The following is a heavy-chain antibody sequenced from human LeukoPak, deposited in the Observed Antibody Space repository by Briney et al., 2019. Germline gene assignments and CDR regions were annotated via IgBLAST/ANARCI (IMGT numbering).Heavy chain of an antibody. Sequence: GGSLRLSCAASGFTFSSYGMHWVRQAPGKGLEWVAVISYDGSNKYYADSVKGRFTISRDKSKNTLYLQMNSLRAEDTAVYYCAKDAFGVWGQGTTVTVSS. D-gene: IGHD3-10*01. V-gene: IGHV3-30*18. CDR2: ISYDGSNK. J-gene: IGHJ6*02. CDR1: GFTFSSYG. CDR3: AKDAFGV.